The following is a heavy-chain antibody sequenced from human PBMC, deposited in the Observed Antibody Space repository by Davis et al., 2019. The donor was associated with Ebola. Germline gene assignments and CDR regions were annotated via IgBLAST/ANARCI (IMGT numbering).Heavy chain of an antibody. CDR3: ARTDIVATILFFPVGFDY. Sequence: MPSETLSLTCSVSGGSVGSDYWSWIRQSPGKGLEWIAFISNGGRTIYNPSLRGRVTISIDTSKNQFSLKLSSVTAADTAVYYCARTDIVATILFFPVGFDYWGQGTLVTVSS. CDR2: ISNGGRT. V-gene: IGHV4-59*08. CDR1: GGSVGSDY. D-gene: IGHD5-12*01. J-gene: IGHJ4*02.